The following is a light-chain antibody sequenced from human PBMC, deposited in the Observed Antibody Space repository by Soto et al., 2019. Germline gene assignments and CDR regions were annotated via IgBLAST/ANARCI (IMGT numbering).Light chain of an antibody. J-gene: IGLJ2*01. CDR3: STNAGSNNNVV. CDR1: SSDVGGYNY. CDR2: EVS. Sequence: QSVLTQPPSASGSPGQSVTISCTGTSSDVGGYNYVSWYQQHPGKAPKLMIYEVSKRPSGVPDRFSGSKSGNTASLTVTGIQAEDEADYYCSTNAGSNNNVVFGGGTQLPV. V-gene: IGLV2-8*01.